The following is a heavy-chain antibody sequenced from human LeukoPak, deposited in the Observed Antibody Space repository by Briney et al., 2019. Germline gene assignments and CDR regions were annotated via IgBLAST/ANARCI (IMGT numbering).Heavy chain of an antibody. J-gene: IGHJ3*01. CDR3: AKSIAAAGEVRAFAF. Sequence: SETLSLTCTVSGGSISSYYWSWIRQPPGKGLEWIGYIYYSGSTNYNPFLKSRVTISVDTSKNHFSLKLSSVTAADTAVYYCAKSIAAAGEVRAFAFWGQGTMVTVSS. D-gene: IGHD6-13*01. CDR1: GGSISSYY. CDR2: IYYSGST. V-gene: IGHV4-59*01.